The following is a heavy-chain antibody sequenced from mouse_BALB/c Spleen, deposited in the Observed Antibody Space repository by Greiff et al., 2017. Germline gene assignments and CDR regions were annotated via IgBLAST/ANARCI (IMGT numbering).Heavy chain of an antibody. V-gene: IGHV5-12-1*01. J-gene: IGHJ4*01. CDR2: ISSGGGST. D-gene: IGHD1-2*01. Sequence: EVKVEESGGGLVKPGGSLKLSCAASGFAFSSYDMSWVRQTPEKRLEWVAYISSGGGSTYYPDTVKGRFTISRDNAKNTLYLQMSSLKSEDTAMYYCARQGTATGYAMDYWGQGTSVTVSS. CDR3: ARQGTATGYAMDY. CDR1: GFAFSSYD.